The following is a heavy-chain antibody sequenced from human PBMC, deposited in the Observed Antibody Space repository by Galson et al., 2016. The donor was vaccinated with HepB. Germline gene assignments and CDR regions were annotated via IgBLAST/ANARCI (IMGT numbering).Heavy chain of an antibody. V-gene: IGHV1-18*01. J-gene: IGHJ4*02. D-gene: IGHD5-12*01. CDR2: ISAHNGNT. Sequence: SVKVSCKASGYTFTSYGISWVRQAPGQGLEWMGWISAHNGNTNYAQKLQGRVTMTTDTSTSTAYMELRSLRSDDTAVYYCARDLVVATTKLGIDYWGQGTLSPSPQ. CDR1: GYTFTSYG. CDR3: ARDLVVATTKLGIDY.